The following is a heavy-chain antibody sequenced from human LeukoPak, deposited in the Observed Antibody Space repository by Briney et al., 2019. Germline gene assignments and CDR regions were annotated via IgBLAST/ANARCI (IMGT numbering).Heavy chain of an antibody. CDR2: MYYSEGT. CDR1: GGSISSSGYY. V-gene: IGHV4-61*08. Sequence: SETLSLTCTVSGGSISSSGYYWSWIRQPPGKGLEWIGYMYYSEGTNYNPSLKSRITTSLDTSKNQFSLKLSSVTAADTAVYYCARVGSGSFDYWGQGTLVTVSS. D-gene: IGHD1-1*01. J-gene: IGHJ4*02. CDR3: ARVGSGSFDY.